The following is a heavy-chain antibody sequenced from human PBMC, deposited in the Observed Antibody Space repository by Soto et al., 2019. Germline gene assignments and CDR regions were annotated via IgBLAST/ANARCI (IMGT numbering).Heavy chain of an antibody. CDR3: AGTSGDYVLD. Sequence: QVQLQESGPGLVKPSETLSLTCTVSGGSISSYYWSWIRQPPGKGLEWIGYIYYSGSTNYNPSLKSRVTISVDTSKNQFSLKLSSVTAADTAVYYCAGTSGDYVLDWGQGTLVTVSS. V-gene: IGHV4-59*01. CDR1: GGSISSYY. D-gene: IGHD4-17*01. CDR2: IYYSGST. J-gene: IGHJ4*02.